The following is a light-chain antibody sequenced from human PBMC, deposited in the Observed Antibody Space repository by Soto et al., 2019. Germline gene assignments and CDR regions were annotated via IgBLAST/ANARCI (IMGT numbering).Light chain of an antibody. CDR2: DAS. J-gene: IGKJ5*01. CDR1: QSVSTSQ. Sequence: EIVLTQSPGTLSLSPGERATLSCRASQSVSTSQLPWHQQKPGQAPRLLIYDASTRATGIPDMFSGSGSGTDFTLTISRLEPEDFAIYYCQQHLSSPITFGQGTQLEIK. CDR3: QQHLSSPIT. V-gene: IGKV3-20*01.